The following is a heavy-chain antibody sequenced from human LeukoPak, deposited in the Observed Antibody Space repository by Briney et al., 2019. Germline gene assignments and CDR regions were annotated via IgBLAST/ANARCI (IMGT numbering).Heavy chain of an antibody. D-gene: IGHD6-19*01. CDR2: ISWNSGSI. J-gene: IGHJ4*02. CDR1: GFTFDDYA. CDR3: AKDSRLVPEGFDY. Sequence: GGSLRLSCAASGFTFDDYAMHWVRQAPGKGLEWVSGISWNSGSIGYADSVKGRFTISRDNAKNPLYLQMNSLRAEDTALYYCAKDSRLVPEGFDYWGRGTLVTVSS. V-gene: IGHV3-9*01.